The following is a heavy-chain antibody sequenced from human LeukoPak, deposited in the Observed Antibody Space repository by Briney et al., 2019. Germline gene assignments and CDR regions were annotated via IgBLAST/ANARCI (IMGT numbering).Heavy chain of an antibody. CDR1: GGSISSSSYY. CDR2: IYYSGST. Sequence: PSETLSLTCTVSGGSISSSSYYWGRIRQPPGKGLEWIGSIYYSGSTYYNPSLKSRVTISVDTSKNQFSLKLSSVTAADTAVYYCARLGLAVAVAGTAISYWGQGTLVTVSS. D-gene: IGHD6-19*01. V-gene: IGHV4-39*01. CDR3: ARLGLAVAVAGTAISY. J-gene: IGHJ4*02.